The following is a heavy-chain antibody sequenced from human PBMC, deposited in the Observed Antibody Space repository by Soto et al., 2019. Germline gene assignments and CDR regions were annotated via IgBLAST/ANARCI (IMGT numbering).Heavy chain of an antibody. CDR3: AGLHVSDNWFDP. CDR2: GYYSGTT. J-gene: IGHJ5*02. V-gene: IGHV4-39*01. Sequence: SETLSLTCTISGGSVSNRSYYWGWVRQPPGKGLEWIGGGYYSGTTYYNPSLRSRVTISVDTSRDLFSLRVNSVTAADMAVYYCAGLHVSDNWFDPWGQGTRVTAPQ. CDR1: GGSVSNRSYY.